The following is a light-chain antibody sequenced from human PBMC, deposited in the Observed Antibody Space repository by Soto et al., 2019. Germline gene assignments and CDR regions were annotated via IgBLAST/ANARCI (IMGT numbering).Light chain of an antibody. J-gene: IGKJ5*01. CDR2: DVS. CDR3: QQYDDLPIT. Sequence: DIQMTQSPSTLSGSVGDRVTITCQASHDITNFLNWYQQKPGKAPKLPIYDVSKLETGVPSRFSGSGSGTDFTLTISSLQPEDIATYFCQQYDDLPITFGQGTRLEIK. V-gene: IGKV1-33*01. CDR1: HDITNF.